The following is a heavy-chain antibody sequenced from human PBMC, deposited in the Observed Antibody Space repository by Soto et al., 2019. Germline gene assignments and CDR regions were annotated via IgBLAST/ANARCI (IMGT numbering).Heavy chain of an antibody. CDR2: ISWNSGSI. V-gene: IGHV3-9*01. CDR3: AKDMGMVENYYYYGMDV. D-gene: IGHD1-26*01. Sequence: DVQLVESGGGLVQPGRSLRLSCAASGFTFDDYAMHWVRQAPGKGLEWVSGISWNSGSIGYADSVKGRFTISRDNAKNSLYLQMNSLRAEDTALYYCAKDMGMVENYYYYGMDVWGQGTTVTVSS. J-gene: IGHJ6*02. CDR1: GFTFDDYA.